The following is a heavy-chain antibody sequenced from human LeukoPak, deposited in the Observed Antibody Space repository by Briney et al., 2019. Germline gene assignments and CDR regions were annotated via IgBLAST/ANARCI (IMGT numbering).Heavy chain of an antibody. CDR2: INPSGGST. Sequence: ASVKVSCKASGYTFTSYYMHWVRQAPGQGLEWMRIINPSGGSTSYAQKFQGRVTMTRDTSTSTVYMELSSLRSEDTAVYYCARPSLPAAMGSSAFDIWGQGTMVTVSS. J-gene: IGHJ3*02. CDR1: GYTFTSYY. V-gene: IGHV1-46*01. CDR3: ARPSLPAAMGSSAFDI. D-gene: IGHD2-2*01.